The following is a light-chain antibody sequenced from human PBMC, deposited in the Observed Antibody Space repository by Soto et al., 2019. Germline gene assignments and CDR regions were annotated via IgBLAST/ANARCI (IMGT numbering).Light chain of an antibody. CDR2: DAS. CDR1: RYITNS. J-gene: IGKJ4*01. V-gene: IGKV1-33*01. CDR3: QQYDNLPLT. Sequence: DIQMTQSPSSLSAAVLERVSITCQASRYITNSLHWFQQKPGKAPKLLIYDASILQAGVPSRFSGSGSGIDFTFTISSLQPEDIATYYCQQYDNLPLTFGGGTKVDIK.